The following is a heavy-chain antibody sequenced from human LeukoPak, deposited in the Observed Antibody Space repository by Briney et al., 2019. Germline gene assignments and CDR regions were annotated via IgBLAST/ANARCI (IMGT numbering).Heavy chain of an antibody. CDR2: INHSGST. Sequence: SETLSLTCAVYGGSFSGYYWSWIRQPPGKGLEWIGEINHSGSTNYNPSLKSRVAISVDTSKNQFSLKLSSVTAADTAVYYCARDMYSSSWYGYYFDYWGQGTLVTVSS. CDR3: ARDMYSSSWYGYYFDY. D-gene: IGHD6-13*01. CDR1: GGSFSGYY. J-gene: IGHJ4*02. V-gene: IGHV4-34*01.